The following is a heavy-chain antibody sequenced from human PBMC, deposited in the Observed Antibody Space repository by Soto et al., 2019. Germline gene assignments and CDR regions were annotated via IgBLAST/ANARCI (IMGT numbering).Heavy chain of an antibody. CDR3: AHRRHYRHSPEYFVDN. CDR1: GFSLSNSGVD. Sequence: QITLKESGPTLVKPTKTLTLTCTFSGFSLSNSGVDVGWFLLSQGQDLEWLALIYWDYDKRYKPSLKSRLTISKGTSRNQVVLTMTNMDPLDTATYYCAHRRHYRHSPEYFVDNWGQGTLVTVSS. J-gene: IGHJ4*02. V-gene: IGHV2-5*02. D-gene: IGHD3-16*02. CDR2: IYWDYDK.